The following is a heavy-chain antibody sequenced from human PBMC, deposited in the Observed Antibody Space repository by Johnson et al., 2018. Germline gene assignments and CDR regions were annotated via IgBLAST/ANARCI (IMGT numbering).Heavy chain of an antibody. CDR1: GFPFSSYW. Sequence: VQLQESGGGLVQPGGSLRLSCAAPGFPFSSYWMHWVRQAQGKGLLWFQRLNSDGSTPSYAASGQARFTTPRDNAKNTLYLQMNSLKTEDTAVYYCTPCWGSGCVMAGYYYYYMDVWGKGTTVTVSS. CDR2: LNSDGSTP. V-gene: IGHV3-74*01. J-gene: IGHJ6*03. D-gene: IGHD6-19*01. CDR3: TPCWGSGCVMAGYYYYYMDV.